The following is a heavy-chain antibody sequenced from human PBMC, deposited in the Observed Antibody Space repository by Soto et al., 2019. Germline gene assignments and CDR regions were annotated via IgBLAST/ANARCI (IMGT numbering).Heavy chain of an antibody. CDR3: ARDTGFSSRGGYFDY. V-gene: IGHV4-31*03. Sequence: QVQLQESGPGLVKPSQTLSLTCTVSGDSISSGGYYWSWIRQHPGKGLEWIGYIYYSGSTYYNPSLKSRVTISVNTSKNQFSLKLNSVTAADTAVYYCARDTGFSSRGGYFDYWGQGTLVTVSS. J-gene: IGHJ4*02. CDR2: IYYSGST. D-gene: IGHD6-13*01. CDR1: GDSISSGGYY.